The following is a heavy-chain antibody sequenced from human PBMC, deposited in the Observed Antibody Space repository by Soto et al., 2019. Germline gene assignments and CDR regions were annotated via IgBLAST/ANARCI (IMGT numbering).Heavy chain of an antibody. D-gene: IGHD2-2*02. V-gene: IGHV3-9*01. CDR1: GFTFDDYA. J-gene: IGHJ6*02. CDR3: AKGLYNAATAYGMDV. Sequence: EVQLVESGGGLVQPGRSLRLSCAASGFTFDDYAMHWVRQAPGKGLEWVSGISWNSGSIAYADSVKGRFTISSDNAKNSLYLLMNSLRAEDTALYYCAKGLYNAATAYGMDVWGQGTTVTVSS. CDR2: ISWNSGSI.